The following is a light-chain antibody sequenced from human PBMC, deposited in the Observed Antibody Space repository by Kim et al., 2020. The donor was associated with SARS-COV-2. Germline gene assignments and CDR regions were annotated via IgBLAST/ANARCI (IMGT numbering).Light chain of an antibody. CDR2: EAS. J-gene: IGKJ1*01. V-gene: IGKV1-12*02. CDR3: LQSISRPST. Sequence: SASVGDRVTISCRASQVIYTWLAWYQQIPGRAPTLLIYEASKLQTGVPSRFTGSGSGTDLTLTITGLQPEDSATYFCLQSISRPSTFGQGTRVEI. CDR1: QVIYTW.